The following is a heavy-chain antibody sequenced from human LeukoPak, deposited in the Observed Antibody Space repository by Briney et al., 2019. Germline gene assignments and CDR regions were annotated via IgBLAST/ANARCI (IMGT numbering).Heavy chain of an antibody. D-gene: IGHD3-10*01. J-gene: IGHJ4*02. CDR2: IYPGDSDT. Sequence: GESLKISCKGSGSSFTSYWIGWVRQMPGKGLEGMGIIYPGDSDTRYSPSFQGQVTISADKSISTAYLQWSSLKASDTAMYYCARLTMVRGVIRQIDYWGQGTLVTVSS. V-gene: IGHV5-51*01. CDR3: ARLTMVRGVIRQIDY. CDR1: GSSFTSYW.